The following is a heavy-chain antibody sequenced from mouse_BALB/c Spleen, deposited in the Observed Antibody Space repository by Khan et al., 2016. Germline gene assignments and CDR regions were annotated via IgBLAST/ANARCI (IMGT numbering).Heavy chain of an antibody. CDR3: AMTTATTWFAY. D-gene: IGHD1-2*01. J-gene: IGHJ3*01. Sequence: EVQLQESGPGLVKPSQSLSLTCTVTGYSITSDYAWNWIRQFPGNKLEWMGYISYSGSTSYNPSLKSRISITRDTSKNQFFLQLNSVTTEDTATXYCAMTTATTWFAYWGQGTLVTVSA. CDR1: GYSITSDYA. CDR2: ISYSGST. V-gene: IGHV3-2*02.